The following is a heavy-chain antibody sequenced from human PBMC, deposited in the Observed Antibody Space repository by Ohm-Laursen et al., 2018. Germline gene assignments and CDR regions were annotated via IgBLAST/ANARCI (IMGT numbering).Heavy chain of an antibody. V-gene: IGHV3-21*01. CDR2: ISSSSSYI. CDR1: GFTFSSYS. Sequence: LRLSCSASGFTFSSYSMNWVRQAPGKGLEWVSSISSSSSYIYYADSVKGRFTISRDNAKNSLYLQMNSLRAEDTAVYYCARDQSIAAAHDAFDIWGQGTMVTVSS. CDR3: ARDQSIAAAHDAFDI. J-gene: IGHJ3*02. D-gene: IGHD6-13*01.